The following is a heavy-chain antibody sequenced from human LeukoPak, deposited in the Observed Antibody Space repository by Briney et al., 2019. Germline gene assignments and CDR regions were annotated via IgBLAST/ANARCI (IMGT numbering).Heavy chain of an antibody. CDR3: ARLGYCSGGSCSGDYYYYYMDV. CDR1: GYTFTSYG. J-gene: IGHJ6*03. V-gene: IGHV1-18*01. CDR2: ISAYNGNT. Sequence: ASVKVSCKASGYTFTSYGISWVRQAPGQGLEWMGWISAYNGNTNYEQELQGRVTMTTDTSTTTAYMELRSVRSDDTAVYYCARLGYCSGGSCSGDYYYYYMDVWGKGTTVTVSS. D-gene: IGHD2-15*01.